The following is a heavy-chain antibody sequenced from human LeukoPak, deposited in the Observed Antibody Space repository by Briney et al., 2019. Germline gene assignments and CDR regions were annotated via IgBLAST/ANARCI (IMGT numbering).Heavy chain of an antibody. CDR3: ARAQGVTSWFDY. Sequence: SETLSLTCAVYGGSFSGYYWSWIRQPPGKGLEWIGSMYHSGSTYYNPSLKSRVTISVDTSKNQFSVRLSSVTAADTALYYCARAQGVTSWFDYWGQGTLVTVSS. D-gene: IGHD4-11*01. CDR1: GGSFSGYY. J-gene: IGHJ4*02. CDR2: MYHSGST. V-gene: IGHV4-34*01.